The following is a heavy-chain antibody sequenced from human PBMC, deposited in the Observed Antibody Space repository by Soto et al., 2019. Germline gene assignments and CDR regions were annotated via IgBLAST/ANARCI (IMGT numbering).Heavy chain of an antibody. D-gene: IGHD3-10*01. CDR1: GFSLSTTGVG. V-gene: IGHV2-5*02. CDR2: IYWDDDK. J-gene: IGHJ3*02. Sequence: SGPTLVNPTQTLTLTCTFSGFSLSTTGVGVGWIRQPPGKALEWLAIIYWDDDKRYSPSLKSRLTITKDTSKNQVVLTMTNMDPVDTATYYCAHRSSEFSPNDAFDIWGQGTMVTVSS. CDR3: AHRSSEFSPNDAFDI.